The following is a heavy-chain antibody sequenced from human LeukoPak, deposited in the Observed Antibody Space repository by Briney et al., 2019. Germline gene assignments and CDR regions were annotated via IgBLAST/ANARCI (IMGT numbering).Heavy chain of an antibody. CDR3: ATHPGDYDSSGYSLGY. D-gene: IGHD3-22*01. V-gene: IGHV1-69*13. CDR2: IIPIFGTA. J-gene: IGHJ4*02. CDR1: GGTFSSYV. Sequence: SVKVSCKASGGTFSSYVISWVRQAPGQGLEWMGGIIPIFGTANYAQKFQGRVTITADESTSTAYMELSSLRSEDTAVYYCATHPGDYDSSGYSLGYWGQGTLVTVSS.